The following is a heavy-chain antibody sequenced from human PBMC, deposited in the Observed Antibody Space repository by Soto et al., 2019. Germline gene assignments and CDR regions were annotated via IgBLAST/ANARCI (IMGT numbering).Heavy chain of an antibody. CDR3: ARRYCSSTSCYGRGYYYYGMDV. D-gene: IGHD2-2*01. J-gene: IGHJ6*02. CDR1: GGTFSSYA. CDR2: IIPIFGTA. Sequence: QVQLVQSGAEVKKPGSSVTVSCKASGGTFSSYAISWVRQAPGQGLEWMGGIIPIFGTANYAQKFQGRVTITADKSTRTSYMELSSLRSEDTAVYYCARRYCSSTSCYGRGYYYYGMDVWGQGTTVSVSS. V-gene: IGHV1-69*06.